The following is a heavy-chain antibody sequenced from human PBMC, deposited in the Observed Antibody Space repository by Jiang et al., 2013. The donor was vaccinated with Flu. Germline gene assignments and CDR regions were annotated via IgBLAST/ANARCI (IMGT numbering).Heavy chain of an antibody. Sequence: TCTVSGGSISSYYWSWIRQPPGKGLEWIGYIYYSGGTNYHPSLKSRVTISLDTSKNQFSLKLSSVTAADTAVYYCARARGYGDYGGRWFDPWGQGTLVTVSS. V-gene: IGHV4-59*08. CDR3: ARARGYGDYGGRWFDP. J-gene: IGHJ5*02. D-gene: IGHD4-17*01. CDR2: IYYSGGT. CDR1: GGSISSYY.